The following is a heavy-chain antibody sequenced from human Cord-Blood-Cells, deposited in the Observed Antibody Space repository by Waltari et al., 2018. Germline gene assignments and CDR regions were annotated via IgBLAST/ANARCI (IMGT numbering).Heavy chain of an antibody. J-gene: IGHJ4*02. D-gene: IGHD1-1*01. Sequence: EVQLVQSGAEVKTPGESLRISCTGSGYSFTSYWIRWVRQMLGKGLEWMGRIDPSDSYTNYSPSFQGHVTISADKSISTAYLQWSSLKASDTAMYYCARHTLYNWNDRSYYFDYWGQGTLVTVSS. CDR1: GYSFTSYW. CDR2: IDPSDSYT. CDR3: ARHTLYNWNDRSYYFDY. V-gene: IGHV5-10-1*01.